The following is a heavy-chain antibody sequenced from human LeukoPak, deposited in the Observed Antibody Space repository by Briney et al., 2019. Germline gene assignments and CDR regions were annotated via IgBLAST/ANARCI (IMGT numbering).Heavy chain of an antibody. CDR1: GLPHRRHP. CDR2: IYKCGNNT. Sequence: GGPLTLSWTPSGLPHRRHPMHCLPQAPGKALEYVTHIYKCGNNTYYVHSEKGKFTISRDNSTTTLYLQMGSLRAEDMAVYYCATPYYVTSGYYSYYFDYWGQGTLVTVSS. V-gene: IGHV3-64*01. D-gene: IGHD3-22*01. J-gene: IGHJ4*02. CDR3: ATPYYVTSGYYSYYFDY.